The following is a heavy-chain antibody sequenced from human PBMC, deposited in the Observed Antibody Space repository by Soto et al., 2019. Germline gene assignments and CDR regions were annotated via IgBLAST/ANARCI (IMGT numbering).Heavy chain of an antibody. V-gene: IGHV1-69*06. CDR2: VIPMFPKA. Sequence: QVRLVQSEAEVKKAGSSVKVSCKVSGGTFISDAVTWVRQAPGQGLEWMGGVIPMFPKANYAQKFQGRATISADKATSTVYMELHSLKSEDTAVYYCARCHSDSSGPGYLDSWGQGTLVTVTS. D-gene: IGHD3-22*01. CDR3: ARCHSDSSGPGYLDS. CDR1: GGTFISDA. J-gene: IGHJ4*02.